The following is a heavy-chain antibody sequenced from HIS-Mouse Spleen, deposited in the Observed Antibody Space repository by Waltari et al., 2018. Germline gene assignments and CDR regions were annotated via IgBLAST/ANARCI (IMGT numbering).Heavy chain of an antibody. Sequence: QVQLQQWGAGLLKPSETLSLTCAVYGGSFSGSYWSWIRQPPGKGLEWIGEINHSGSTNYNPSLKSRVTISVDTSKNQFSLKLSSVTAADTAVYYCARALVLGGDYFDYWGQGTLVTVSS. CDR3: ARALVLGGDYFDY. CDR1: GGSFSGSY. J-gene: IGHJ4*02. CDR2: INHSGST. V-gene: IGHV4-34*01. D-gene: IGHD2-21*01.